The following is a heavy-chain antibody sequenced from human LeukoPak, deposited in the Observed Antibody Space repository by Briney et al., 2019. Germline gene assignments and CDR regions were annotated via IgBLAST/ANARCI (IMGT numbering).Heavy chain of an antibody. CDR1: GFTVSSNY. D-gene: IGHD6-13*01. J-gene: IGHJ4*02. CDR3: ARCGSSWYFDY. CDR2: IYSGGST. V-gene: IGHV3-66*01. Sequence: GGSLRLSRAASGFTVSSNYMSWVRQAPGKGLEWVSVIYSGGSTYYADSVKGRFTISRDNSKNTLYLQMNSLRAEDTAVYYCARCGSSWYFDYWGQGTLVTVSS.